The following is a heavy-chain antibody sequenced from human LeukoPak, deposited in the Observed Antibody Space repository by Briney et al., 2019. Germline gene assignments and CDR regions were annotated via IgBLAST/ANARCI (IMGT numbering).Heavy chain of an antibody. J-gene: IGHJ6*03. Sequence: TGGSLRLSCAASGFTFSSYAMSWVRQAPGKGLEWVSTISRSGGRTYYADSVKGRFTSSRDNSKNTVYLQMSSLRAEDTAVYYCAKSITMIVGNMDVWGKGTTVTVSS. CDR2: ISRSGGRT. CDR1: GFTFSSYA. D-gene: IGHD3-22*01. V-gene: IGHV3-23*01. CDR3: AKSITMIVGNMDV.